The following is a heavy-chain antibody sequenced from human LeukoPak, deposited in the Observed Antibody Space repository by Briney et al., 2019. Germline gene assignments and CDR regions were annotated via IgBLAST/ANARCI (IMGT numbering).Heavy chain of an antibody. D-gene: IGHD3-10*01. CDR3: AKAPNYYGSGSYNWFDP. V-gene: IGHV3-30*02. CDR2: IRYDGSNK. J-gene: IGHJ5*02. CDR1: AFIFSNYG. Sequence: PGGSLRLSCAASAFIFSNYGMYWVRQAPGKGLEWVAFIRYDGSNKYYADSVKGRFTISRDNSKNTLYLQMNSLRAEDTAVYYCAKAPNYYGSGSYNWFDPWGQGTLVTVSS.